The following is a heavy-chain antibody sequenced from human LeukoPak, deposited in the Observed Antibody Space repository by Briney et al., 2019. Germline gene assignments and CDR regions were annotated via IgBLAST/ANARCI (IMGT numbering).Heavy chain of an antibody. CDR1: GFTFSSYS. Sequence: GGSLRLSCAASGFTFSSYSMNWVRQAPGKGLEWVSYISSSSSSTIYSADSVKGPFTISSDNAKNSLYLQMTSLTAEDTAVYYCATIPYYDFWSGSYYYMDVWGKGTTVTVSS. CDR2: ISSSSSSTI. D-gene: IGHD3-3*01. V-gene: IGHV3-48*01. CDR3: ATIPYYDFWSGSYYYMDV. J-gene: IGHJ6*03.